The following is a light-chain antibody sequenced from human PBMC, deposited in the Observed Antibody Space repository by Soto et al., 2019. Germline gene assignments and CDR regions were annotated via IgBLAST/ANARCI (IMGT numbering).Light chain of an antibody. CDR1: QSVRNSY. J-gene: IGKJ2*01. CDR2: GAS. V-gene: IGKV3-20*01. CDR3: QQYGSSPYT. Sequence: EILLTQSPGTLSLSPGERATLSCSASQSVRNSYLAWYQQKPGQAPRLLIYGASGRATGIPDRFSGSGSGTDFTLPISRLEPEDFAVHYCQQYGSSPYTFGQGTKLEI.